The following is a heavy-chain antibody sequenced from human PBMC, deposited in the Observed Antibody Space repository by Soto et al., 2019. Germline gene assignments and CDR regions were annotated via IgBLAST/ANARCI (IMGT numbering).Heavy chain of an antibody. CDR1: GFTFSSYG. J-gene: IGHJ4*01. CDR3: ARDKAAAGTYFDY. Sequence: GGSLRLSCAASGFTFSSYGMHWVRQAPGKGLEWVAVIWYDGSNKYYADSVKSRFTISSDNSKNTRYLQMKSLTAEDTAVYYCARDKAAAGTYFDYWGRGTLVTVSS. D-gene: IGHD6-13*01. CDR2: IWYDGSNK. V-gene: IGHV3-33*01.